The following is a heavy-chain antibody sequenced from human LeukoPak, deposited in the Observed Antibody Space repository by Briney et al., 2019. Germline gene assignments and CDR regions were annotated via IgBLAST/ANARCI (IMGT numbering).Heavy chain of an antibody. J-gene: IGHJ4*02. Sequence: GGSLRLSCAASGFTFSSNGMHWVRQAPGKGLEWVAVISYDGSKRYYADSVKGRFTISRDNSKNTLYLQMNSLRAEDTAVYYCVKELGTVTDYWGQGTLVTVSS. CDR2: ISYDGSKR. D-gene: IGHD4-17*01. CDR1: GFTFSSNG. V-gene: IGHV3-30*18. CDR3: VKELGTVTDY.